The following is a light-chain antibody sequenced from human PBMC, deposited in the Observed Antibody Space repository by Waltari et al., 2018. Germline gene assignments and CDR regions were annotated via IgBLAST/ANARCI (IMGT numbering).Light chain of an antibody. CDR1: QSVSSN. Sequence: EIVMTQSPATLSVSPGERATLSCRASQSVSSNLAWYQQKPGQAPRLIIYGASTRATGIPARFRGSGSVTEFTLTISSLQSEDFAVYYCQQYNNWPPFTFGPGTKVDIK. CDR3: QQYNNWPPFT. V-gene: IGKV3-15*01. CDR2: GAS. J-gene: IGKJ3*01.